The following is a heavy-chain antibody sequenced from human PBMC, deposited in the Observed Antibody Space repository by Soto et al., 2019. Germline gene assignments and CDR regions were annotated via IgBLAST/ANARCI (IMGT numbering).Heavy chain of an antibody. CDR1: GFTFSSYG. D-gene: IGHD3-10*01. CDR3: ARVAVPYYYGSGGGFDY. J-gene: IGHJ4*02. V-gene: IGHV3-33*01. Sequence: QVQLVESGGGVVQPGRSLRLSCAASGFTFSSYGMHWVRQAPGKGLEWVAVIWYDGSNKYYADSVKGRFTISRDNSKNSLYLQMNSLRAEDTAVYYCARVAVPYYYGSGGGFDYWGQGTLVTVSS. CDR2: IWYDGSNK.